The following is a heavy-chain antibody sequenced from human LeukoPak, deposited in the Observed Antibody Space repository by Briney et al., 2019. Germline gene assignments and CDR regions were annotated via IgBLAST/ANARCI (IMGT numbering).Heavy chain of an antibody. D-gene: IGHD2-21*02. CDR1: GFNLNSYS. Sequence: GGSLRLSCAASGFNLNSYSVQWVRQTPGKGLEWVAVLWYDGVNKFYGESMKGRFTVSRDISKNTVYLEMNNLRVEDTAMYYCARDLVVVTGTENWFDPWGQGTPVIVSS. V-gene: IGHV3-33*01. J-gene: IGHJ5*02. CDR2: LWYDGVNK. CDR3: ARDLVVVTGTENWFDP.